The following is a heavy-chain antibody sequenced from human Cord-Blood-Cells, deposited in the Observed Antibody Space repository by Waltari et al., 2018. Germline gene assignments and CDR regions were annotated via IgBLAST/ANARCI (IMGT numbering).Heavy chain of an antibody. V-gene: IGHV3-7*01. CDR1: GLTFSSYW. J-gene: IGHJ4*02. CDR2: IKQDGSEK. CDR3: ARDVSHYDFWSGYYDY. D-gene: IGHD3-3*01. Sequence: EVQLVESGGGLVQPGGSLRLSCAASGLTFSSYWMSWVRQAPGKGLEWVANIKQDGSEKYYVDSVKGRFTISRDNAKNSLYLQMNSLRAEDTAVYYCARDVSHYDFWSGYYDYWGQGTLVTVSS.